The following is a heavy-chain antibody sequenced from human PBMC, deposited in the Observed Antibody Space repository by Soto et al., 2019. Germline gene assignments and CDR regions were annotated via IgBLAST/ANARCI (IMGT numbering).Heavy chain of an antibody. J-gene: IGHJ5*02. Sequence: SETLSLTCTVSGGSISRSTYYWGWIRQPPGKGLEWIGSIYYSGSTYYRPSLKSRVTISVDTSKNQFSLKLSSVTAAVAAVYYCARQVPAAIRLGWFDPWGQGTLVTVS. CDR2: IYYSGST. CDR1: GGSISRSTYY. D-gene: IGHD2-2*02. CDR3: ARQVPAAIRLGWFDP. V-gene: IGHV4-39*01.